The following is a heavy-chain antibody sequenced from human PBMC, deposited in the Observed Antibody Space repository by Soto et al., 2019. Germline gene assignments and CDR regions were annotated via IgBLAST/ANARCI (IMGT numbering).Heavy chain of an antibody. Sequence: QVQLVQSGAEVKKPGASVKVSCKASGYTFTSYGISWVRQAPGQGLEWMGWISAYNGNTNYAQKLQGRVTMTTDTPTSTADMELRTLSSDDTAVYHCARDLNVLRQQHAWFDPWGQGTPVTVSS. CDR1: GYTFTSYG. V-gene: IGHV1-18*01. D-gene: IGHD6-13*01. CDR3: ARDLNVLRQQHAWFDP. CDR2: ISAYNGNT. J-gene: IGHJ5*02.